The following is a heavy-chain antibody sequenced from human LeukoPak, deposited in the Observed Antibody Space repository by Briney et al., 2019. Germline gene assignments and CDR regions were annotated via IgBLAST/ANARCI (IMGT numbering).Heavy chain of an antibody. J-gene: IGHJ4*02. CDR3: ARDYIYAYDY. Sequence: GGSLRLSCAASGFTFSAYSMNWVRQAPGKGLEWVSYVSGSGDARYYADSVKGRFTISRDNAKNSLYLQVNSLTAEDTAVYYCARDYIYAYDYWGQGILVTVSS. CDR2: VSGSGDAR. V-gene: IGHV3-48*01. CDR1: GFTFSAYS. D-gene: IGHD3-16*01.